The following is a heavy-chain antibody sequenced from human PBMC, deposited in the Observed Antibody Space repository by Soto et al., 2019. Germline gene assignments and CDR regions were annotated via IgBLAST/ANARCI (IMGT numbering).Heavy chain of an antibody. V-gene: IGHV3-33*01. J-gene: IGHJ4*02. D-gene: IGHD6-13*01. CDR3: ARDSAQYSSSLQSY. CDR1: GFTFSSYG. Sequence: QSGGSLRLSCAASGFTFSSYGMHWVRQAPGKGLEWVAVIWYDGSNKYYADSVKGRFTISRDNSKNTLYLQMNSLRAEDTAVYYCARDSAQYSSSLQSYWGQGTLVTVSS. CDR2: IWYDGSNK.